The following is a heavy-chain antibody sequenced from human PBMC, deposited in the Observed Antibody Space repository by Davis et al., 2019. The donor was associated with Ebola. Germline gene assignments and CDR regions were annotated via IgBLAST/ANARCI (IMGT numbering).Heavy chain of an antibody. CDR2: INAGNGNT. J-gene: IGHJ4*02. CDR3: ARDLFSAIVGATTIDY. V-gene: IGHV1-3*01. Sequence: ASVKVSCKASGYTFTSYAMHWVRQAPGQRLEWMGWINAGNGNTKYSQKFRDRVTMTRDTSTSTVYMELSSLRSEDTAEYYCARDLFSAIVGATTIDYWGQGTLVTVSS. CDR1: GYTFTSYA. D-gene: IGHD1-26*01.